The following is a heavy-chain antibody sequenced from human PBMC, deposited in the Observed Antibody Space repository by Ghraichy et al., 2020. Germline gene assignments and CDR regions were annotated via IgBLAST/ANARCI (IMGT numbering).Heavy chain of an antibody. CDR2: IVVGSGNT. CDR1: GFTFTSSA. CDR3: AASYDSSGYYPDDAFDI. Sequence: SVKVSCKASGFTFTSSAMQWVRQARGQRLEWIGWIVVGSGNTNYAQKFQERVTITRDMSTSTAYMELSSLRSEDTAVYYCAASYDSSGYYPDDAFDIWGQGTMVTVSS. V-gene: IGHV1-58*02. J-gene: IGHJ3*02. D-gene: IGHD3-22*01.